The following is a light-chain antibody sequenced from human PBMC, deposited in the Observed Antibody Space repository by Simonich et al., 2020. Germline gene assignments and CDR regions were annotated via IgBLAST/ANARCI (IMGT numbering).Light chain of an antibody. J-gene: IGKJ1*01. CDR3: QQYYSTPLT. V-gene: IGKV4-1*01. CDR2: WAS. CDR1: QSISSW. Sequence: DIQMTQSPSTLSASVGDRVTITCRASQSISSWLAWYQQKPGQPPKLLIYWASTRESGVPDRFSGSGSGTDFTLTISSLQAEDVAVYYCQQYYSTPLTFGQGTKVEIK.